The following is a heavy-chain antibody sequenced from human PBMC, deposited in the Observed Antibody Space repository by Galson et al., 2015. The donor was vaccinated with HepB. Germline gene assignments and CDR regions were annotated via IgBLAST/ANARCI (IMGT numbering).Heavy chain of an antibody. CDR2: ISGSGGST. CDR1: GFTFSSYA. D-gene: IGHD6-13*01. V-gene: IGHV3-23*01. CDR3: AKDSLYSPRRFDY. Sequence: LRLSCAASGFTFSSYAMSWVRQAPGKGLEWVSAISGSGGSTYYADPVKGRFTISRDNSKNTLYLQMNSLRAEDTAVYYCAKDSLYSPRRFDYWGQGTLVTVSS. J-gene: IGHJ4*02.